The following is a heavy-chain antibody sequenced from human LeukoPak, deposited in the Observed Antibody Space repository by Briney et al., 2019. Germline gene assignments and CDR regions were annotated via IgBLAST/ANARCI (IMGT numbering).Heavy chain of an antibody. CDR3: ARVKTGERWLRFKDFNWFDP. CDR2: INPNSGGT. CDR1: GYTFTGYY. Sequence: ASVKVSCKASGYTFTGYYMHWVRQAPGQGLEWMGWINPNSGGTNYAQKFQGRVTMTRDTSISTAYMELSRLRSDDTAVYYCARVKTGERWLRFKDFNWFDPWGQGTLVTVSS. J-gene: IGHJ5*02. D-gene: IGHD5-12*01. V-gene: IGHV1-2*02.